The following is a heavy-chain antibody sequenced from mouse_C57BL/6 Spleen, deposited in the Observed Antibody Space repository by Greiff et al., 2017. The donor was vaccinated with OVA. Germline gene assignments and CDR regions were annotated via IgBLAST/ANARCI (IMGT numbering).Heavy chain of an antibody. CDR1: GYTFTSYW. D-gene: IGHD1-1*01. CDR3: ARSGYYGSSSAWFAY. V-gene: IGHV1-59*01. J-gene: IGHJ3*01. Sequence: VQLQQPGAELVRPGTSVKLSCKASGYTFTSYWMHWVKQRPGQGLEWIGVIDPSDSYTNYNQKFKGKATLTVDTSSSTAYMQLSSLTSEDSAVYYCARSGYYGSSSAWFAYWGQGTLVTVSA. CDR2: IDPSDSYT.